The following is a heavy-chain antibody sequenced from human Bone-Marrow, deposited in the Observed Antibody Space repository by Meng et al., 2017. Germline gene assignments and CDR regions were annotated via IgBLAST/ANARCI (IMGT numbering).Heavy chain of an antibody. D-gene: IGHD6-25*01. J-gene: IGHJ4*02. CDR1: GYTFTSYG. V-gene: IGHV1-2*06. Sequence: QVQLAQSGAEVKKPGASVKVSCKASGYTFTSYGISWVRQAPGQGLEWMGRINPKSGDTHYAPKFQARVTMTGDTSISTAYMELSGLRSDDTAMYYCARDEDISAAGKLFGDYWGQGTLVTVSS. CDR2: INPKSGDT. CDR3: ARDEDISAAGKLFGDY.